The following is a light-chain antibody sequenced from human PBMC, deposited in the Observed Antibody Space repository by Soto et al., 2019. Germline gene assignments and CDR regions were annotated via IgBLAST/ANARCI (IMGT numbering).Light chain of an antibody. CDR3: QQYGDSPIT. CDR2: GTS. V-gene: IGKV3-20*01. CDR1: QSVSSNF. J-gene: IGKJ5*01. Sequence: EIVLTQSPGTLSLSPGERTTLSCRASQSVSSNFLAWYQQKPGQAPRLLIYGTSSRATGIPDRFSGSGSATDFTLSISRLEPEDFAVYYCQQYGDSPITFCQGTRLEIK.